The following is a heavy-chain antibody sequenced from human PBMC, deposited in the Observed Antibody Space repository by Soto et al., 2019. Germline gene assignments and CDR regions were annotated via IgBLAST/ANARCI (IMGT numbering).Heavy chain of an antibody. V-gene: IGHV4-61*01. CDR3: ARPSVVHGMDV. Sequence: QVQLQESGPGLVKPSETLSLTCTVSGGSVSSGSYYWSWIRQPPGKGLEWIGYIYDSGSTHYNPSLMTRVTVSVDTYKNPLSLKLSSVTAADTAVYYWARPSVVHGMDVWGQGTTVTVSS. J-gene: IGHJ6*02. CDR1: GGSVSSGSYY. CDR2: IYDSGST.